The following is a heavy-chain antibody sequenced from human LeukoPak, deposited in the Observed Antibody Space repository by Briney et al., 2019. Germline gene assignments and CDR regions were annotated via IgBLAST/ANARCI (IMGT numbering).Heavy chain of an antibody. V-gene: IGHV4-4*07. CDR3: ARDQYYYGSGSLYMDV. CDR2: IHTSGST. J-gene: IGHJ6*03. CDR1: GVSISSYY. D-gene: IGHD3-10*01. Sequence: SETLSLTCTVSGVSISSYYWSWIRQPAGKGLEWIGRIHTSGSTKYNPSLKSRVTMSVDTSKNQFSLKLSSVTAADTAVHYCARDQYYYGSGSLYMDVWGKGATVTISS.